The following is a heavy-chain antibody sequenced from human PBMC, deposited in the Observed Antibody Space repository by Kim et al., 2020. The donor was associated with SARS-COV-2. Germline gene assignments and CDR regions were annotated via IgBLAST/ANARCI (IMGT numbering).Heavy chain of an antibody. V-gene: IGHV3-9*01. CDR1: GFTFHDYA. J-gene: IGHJ6*02. D-gene: IGHD4-17*01. CDR3: AKDDYGGDAGVYYGMDV. Sequence: GGSLRLSCAASGFTFHDYAMHWVRQAPGKGLEWVSGISWNGGSIGYADSVKGRFTISRDNAKNSLYLQMNSLRAEDTALYYCAKDDYGGDAGVYYGMDVWGQGTTVTVSS. CDR2: ISWNGGSI.